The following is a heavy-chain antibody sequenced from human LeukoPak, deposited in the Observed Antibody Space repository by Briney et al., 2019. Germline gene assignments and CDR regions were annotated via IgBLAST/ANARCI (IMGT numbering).Heavy chain of an antibody. CDR2: IFYSGST. D-gene: IGHD1-1*01. J-gene: IGHJ6*02. CDR3: ATGRSTDYYYYGMDV. Sequence: PSETLSLTCTVSGGSIRSYYWSWIRQPPGKGLEWIGYIFYSGSTNYNPSLKSRVTISVDTSKNQFSLKLSSVTAADTAVYYCATGRSTDYYYYGMDVWGQGTTVTVSS. V-gene: IGHV4-59*08. CDR1: GGSIRSYY.